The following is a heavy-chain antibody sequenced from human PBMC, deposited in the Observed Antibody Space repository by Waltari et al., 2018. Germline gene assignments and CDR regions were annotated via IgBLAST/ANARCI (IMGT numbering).Heavy chain of an antibody. V-gene: IGHV4-39*01. D-gene: IGHD3-10*01. CDR3: ARLVWFGAWIDN. CDR1: GDSIKTDTYY. Sequence: QVQLQESGPGMLRPSETLSLTCTVSGDSIKTDTYYWGWIRQSPGKGLECLGPIHSCGTTYVPASLEPRVTISVDTFNNRFSLNLRSATAADTAVYFCARLVWFGAWIDNWGQGSLVTVSS. J-gene: IGHJ4*02. CDR2: IHSCGTT.